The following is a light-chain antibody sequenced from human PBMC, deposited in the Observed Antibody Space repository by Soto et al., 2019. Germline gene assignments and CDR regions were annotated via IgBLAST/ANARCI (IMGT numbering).Light chain of an antibody. CDR3: QQSGSSPLT. CDR1: QSVRSSY. V-gene: IGKV3-20*01. J-gene: IGKJ4*01. Sequence: EIVLTQSPGTLSLSPGERATLSCRASQSVRSSYLAWYQQKPGQPPRLLIYGASSRATGIPDRFSGSGSGTDFALTISKLEPEDLAVYYCQQSGSSPLTFGGGTKVEIK. CDR2: GAS.